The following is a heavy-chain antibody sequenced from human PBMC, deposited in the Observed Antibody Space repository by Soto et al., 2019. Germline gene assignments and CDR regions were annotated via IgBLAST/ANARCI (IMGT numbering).Heavy chain of an antibody. Sequence: HSETLSLTCAVYGGSFRGYYWSWIRQPPGKGLEWIGEINHSGSTNYNPSLKSRVTISVDTSKNQFSLKLSSVTAADTAVYYCARGPTTYYDFWSGYKETLYYYYGMDVWGQGTTVTVSS. J-gene: IGHJ6*02. CDR3: ARGPTTYYDFWSGYKETLYYYYGMDV. D-gene: IGHD3-3*01. CDR2: INHSGST. CDR1: GGSFRGYY. V-gene: IGHV4-34*01.